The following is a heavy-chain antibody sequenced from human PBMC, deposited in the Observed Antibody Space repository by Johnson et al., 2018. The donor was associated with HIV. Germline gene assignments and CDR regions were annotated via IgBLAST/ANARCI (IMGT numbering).Heavy chain of an antibody. D-gene: IGHD1-14*01. CDR3: ATRDPTHRPGVFDN. CDR1: GFTFSDYY. Sequence: PGGSLRLSCAASGFTFSDYYMSWIRQAPGKGLEWVSYISSSGSTIYYADSVKGRFTISRDNAKNSLYLQMNSLRAEDTAVYYCATRDPTHRPGVFDNWGQGTMVSVSS. CDR2: ISSSGSTI. V-gene: IGHV3-11*04. J-gene: IGHJ3*02.